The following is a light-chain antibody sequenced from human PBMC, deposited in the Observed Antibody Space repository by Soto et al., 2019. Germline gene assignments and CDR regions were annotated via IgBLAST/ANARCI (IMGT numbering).Light chain of an antibody. CDR3: QQYNVWPLT. V-gene: IGKV3-15*01. Sequence: EIVMTQSPATLSVSPGERATLSCRASQSVSSNLAWYQQKPGQTPKLLIYVASNRTTGIPARFSGSGYVTEFTLTISSLQSEDFEVYYCQQYNVWPLTFGGGTKVEFK. CDR2: VAS. J-gene: IGKJ4*01. CDR1: QSVSSN.